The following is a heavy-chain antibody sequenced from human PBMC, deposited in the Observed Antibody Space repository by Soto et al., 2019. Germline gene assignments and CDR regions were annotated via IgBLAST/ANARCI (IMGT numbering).Heavy chain of an antibody. CDR3: ASSWYNWNDGWFDP. CDR1: GGTFSSYA. CDR2: IIPIFGTA. D-gene: IGHD1-20*01. V-gene: IGHV1-69*12. J-gene: IGHJ5*02. Sequence: QVQLVQSGAEVKKPGSSVKVSCKASGGTFSSYAISWVRQAPGQGLEWMGGIIPIFGTANYAQKFQGRVTITADESTSSAYMELSRLRSEDTAVYYCASSWYNWNDGWFDPWGQGTLVTVSS.